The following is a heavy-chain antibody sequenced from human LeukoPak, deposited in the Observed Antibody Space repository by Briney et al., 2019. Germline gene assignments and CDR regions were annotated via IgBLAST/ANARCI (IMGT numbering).Heavy chain of an antibody. D-gene: IGHD3-10*01. CDR2: INGGGTGT. CDR1: GFTFSSYA. CDR3: AKEDYYGSGSYYNVPDY. J-gene: IGHJ4*02. V-gene: IGHV3-23*01. Sequence: GGSLRLSCAASGFTFSSYALSWVRQAPGKWLEWVSAINGGGTGTYYADSVKGRFTISRDNSKNTLYLQMNSLRAEDTAVYYCAKEDYYGSGSYYNVPDYWGQGTLVTVSS.